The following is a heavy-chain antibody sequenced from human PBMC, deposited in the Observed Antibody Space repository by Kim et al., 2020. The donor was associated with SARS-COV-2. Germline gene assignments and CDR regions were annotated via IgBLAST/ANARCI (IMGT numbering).Heavy chain of an antibody. Sequence: NNTYADYAKGRFSISRDNSKNTLHLQMNNLGAEDTAVYYCAKGSYSGFDSWGQGTLVTVSS. CDR2: NN. D-gene: IGHD1-26*01. J-gene: IGHJ4*02. CDR3: AKGSYSGFDS. V-gene: IGHV3-30*01.